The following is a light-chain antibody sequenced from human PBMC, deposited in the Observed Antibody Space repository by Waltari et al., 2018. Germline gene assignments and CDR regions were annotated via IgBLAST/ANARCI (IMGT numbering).Light chain of an antibody. V-gene: IGKV2-28*01. CDR1: QSLLHSNGYTS. CDR2: LVS. Sequence: DIVMTQSPLSLPVTPGEPASISCRSSQSLLHSNGYTSLSWYLQKAGQSPQLLIYLVSNRASVVPDRFIGSVSGTDFTREISRVEADDVGIYYCMQTLQSRTLGQGTKVEI. CDR3: MQTLQSRT. J-gene: IGKJ1*01.